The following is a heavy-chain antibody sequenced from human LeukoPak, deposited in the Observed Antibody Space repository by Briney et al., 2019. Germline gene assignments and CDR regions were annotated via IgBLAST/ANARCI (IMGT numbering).Heavy chain of an antibody. D-gene: IGHD3-22*01. CDR1: GGSISSGDYY. CDR2: INYSGST. Sequence: SETLSLTCTVSGGSISSGDYYWSWIRQPPGKGLEWIGYINYSGSTYYNPSLKSRVTISVDTSKNQFSLKLSSVTAADTAVYYCARADDSSGFPAYFDYWGQGTLVTVSS. J-gene: IGHJ4*02. CDR3: ARADDSSGFPAYFDY. V-gene: IGHV4-30-4*01.